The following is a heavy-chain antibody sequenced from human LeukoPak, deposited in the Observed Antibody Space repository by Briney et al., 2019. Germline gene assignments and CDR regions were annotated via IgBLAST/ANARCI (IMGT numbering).Heavy chain of an antibody. D-gene: IGHD3-22*01. Sequence: KASETLSLTCTVSGGSISSGGYYWSWIRQHPGKGLEWIAYMYYSGSTYYNPSLKSRVTMSADTSKNQLSLKLSSVTAADTAVYYCARPYYYDSRIDPWGQGILVTVSS. V-gene: IGHV4-30-4*08. CDR2: MYYSGST. CDR1: GGSISSGGYY. CDR3: ARPYYYDSRIDP. J-gene: IGHJ5*02.